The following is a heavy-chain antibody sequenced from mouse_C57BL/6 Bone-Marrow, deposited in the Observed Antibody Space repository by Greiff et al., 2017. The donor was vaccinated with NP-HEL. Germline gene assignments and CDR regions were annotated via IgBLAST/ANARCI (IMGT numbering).Heavy chain of an antibody. J-gene: IGHJ4*01. Sequence: QVQLQQSGAELVRPGTSVKVSCKASGYAFTNYLIEWVKQRPGQGLEWIGVINPGSGGTNYNEKFKGKATLTADKSSSTAYMQLSSLTSEDSAVYFCARGGSYGFYAMDYWGQGTSVTVSS. CDR2: INPGSGGT. V-gene: IGHV1-54*01. CDR3: ARGGSYGFYAMDY. D-gene: IGHD1-1*01. CDR1: GYAFTNYL.